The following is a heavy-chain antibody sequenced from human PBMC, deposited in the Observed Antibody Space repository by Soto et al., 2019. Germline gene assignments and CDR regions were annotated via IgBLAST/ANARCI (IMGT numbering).Heavy chain of an antibody. D-gene: IGHD3-22*01. CDR2: ISYEGSNT. J-gene: IGHJ3*01. V-gene: IGHV3-30*04. CDR1: GFTFSDYA. Sequence: PGGYLRLSCADSGFTFSDYALHWVRQAPGKGLAWVASISYEGSNTYYADSAKGRFTISRDESKNTLYLQMSGLRVEDTAVYICASTINMIAVNAPFDVWGQGTMVTVSS. CDR3: ASTINMIAVNAPFDV.